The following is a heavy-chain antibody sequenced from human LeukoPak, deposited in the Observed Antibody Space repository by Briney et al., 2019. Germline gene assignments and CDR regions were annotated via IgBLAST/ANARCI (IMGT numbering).Heavy chain of an antibody. J-gene: IGHJ4*02. Sequence: SETLSLTCTVSGGSISSYYWSWIRQPPGKGLEWIGYIYYSGSTNYNPSLKSRVTISVDTSKNQFSLKLSSVTAADTAVYYCARGYSDNPVDYWGQGTLVTVSS. V-gene: IGHV4-59*01. CDR2: IYYSGST. CDR3: ARGYSDNPVDY. CDR1: GGSISSYY. D-gene: IGHD1-26*01.